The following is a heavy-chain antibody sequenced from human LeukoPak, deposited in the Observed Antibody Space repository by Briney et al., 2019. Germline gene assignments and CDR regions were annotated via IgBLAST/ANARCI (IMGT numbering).Heavy chain of an antibody. CDR2: ISGSGGST. CDR3: AKTSYYYDSSGYYY. V-gene: IGHV3-23*01. J-gene: IGHJ4*02. Sequence: GGFLRLSCAASGFTFSSYAMSWVRQAPGKGLEWVSAISGSGGSTYYADSVKGRFTISRDNSKNTLYLQMNSLRAEDTAVYYCAKTSYYYDSSGYYYWGQGTLVTVSS. D-gene: IGHD3-22*01. CDR1: GFTFSSYA.